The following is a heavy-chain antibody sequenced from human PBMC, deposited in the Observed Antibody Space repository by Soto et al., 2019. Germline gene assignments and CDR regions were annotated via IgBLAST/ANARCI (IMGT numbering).Heavy chain of an antibody. CDR1: GYTFTSYG. Sequence: GDSVKVSCKTSGYTFTSYGISWVRQAPGQGLEWMGWITANNVNTNYAQKFQGRVTMTTDTSTATAYMELRSLRSDDTAVYYCARDMGGYYFEPNDYWGQRPLVTVPS. CDR3: ARDMGGYYFEPNDY. D-gene: IGHD3-22*01. V-gene: IGHV1-18*01. J-gene: IGHJ4*02. CDR2: ITANNVNT.